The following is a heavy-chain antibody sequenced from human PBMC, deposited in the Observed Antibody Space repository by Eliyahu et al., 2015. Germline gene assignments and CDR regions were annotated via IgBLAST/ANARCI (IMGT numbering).Heavy chain of an antibody. Sequence: EVQLVESGGGLVQPGXSLRLSXAAXGFPFXDXAMHWXRQAPGKGLEWVSGISWNSGSIGYADSVKGRFTISRDNAKNSLYLQMNSLRAEDTALYYCAKASTYDFWSGPGDYWGQGTLVTVSS. CDR2: ISWNSGSI. J-gene: IGHJ4*02. CDR3: AKASTYDFWSGPGDY. CDR1: GFPFXDXA. V-gene: IGHV3-9*01. D-gene: IGHD3-3*01.